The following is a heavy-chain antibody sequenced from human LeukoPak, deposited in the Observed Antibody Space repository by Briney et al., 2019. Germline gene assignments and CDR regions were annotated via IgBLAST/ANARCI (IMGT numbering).Heavy chain of an antibody. CDR2: IYHSGTT. CDR1: GYSISSGYY. V-gene: IGHV4-38-2*02. CDR3: SRGRYYDFWSGYSFNWFDP. Sequence: PSETLSLTCTVSGYSISSGYYWGWIRQPPGQGLEWIGSIYHSGTTYCNPSLKSRVTISVDTSKNQFSLKLSSVTAADTAVYYCSRGRYYDFWSGYSFNWFDPWGQGTLVTVSS. J-gene: IGHJ5*02. D-gene: IGHD3-3*01.